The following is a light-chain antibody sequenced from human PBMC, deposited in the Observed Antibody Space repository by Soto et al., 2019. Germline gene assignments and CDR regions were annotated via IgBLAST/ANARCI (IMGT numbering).Light chain of an antibody. J-gene: IGLJ1*01. Sequence: QSALTQPASVSGSPGQSITISCTGTSSDVGGYNYVAWYQQHPGKAPKLMISEVTDRPSGVSNRFSGSKSGNTASLTISGLQAEDEYDYYCSSYTSSSTYVFGPGTKVTVL. CDR2: EVT. CDR1: SSDVGGYNY. CDR3: SSYTSSSTYV. V-gene: IGLV2-14*01.